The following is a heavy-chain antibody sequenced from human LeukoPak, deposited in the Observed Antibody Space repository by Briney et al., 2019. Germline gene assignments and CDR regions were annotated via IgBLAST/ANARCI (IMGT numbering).Heavy chain of an antibody. V-gene: IGHV4-39*01. D-gene: IGHD4-17*01. Sequence: SETLSLTCTVSGGSISSSYSYWGWIRQPPGKGLEWIGKIYYSGSTYYNPSLKSRVTISVDTSKNQFSLKLSSVTAADTAVYYCARQNGDYVFPYYYYMDVWGKGTTVTISS. CDR2: IYYSGST. CDR3: ARQNGDYVFPYYYYMDV. J-gene: IGHJ6*03. CDR1: GGSISSSYSY.